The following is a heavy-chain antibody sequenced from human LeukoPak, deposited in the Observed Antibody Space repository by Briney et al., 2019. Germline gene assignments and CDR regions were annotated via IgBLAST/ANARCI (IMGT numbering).Heavy chain of an antibody. CDR3: ARDLVVTAPDY. V-gene: IGHV1-2*02. D-gene: IGHD2-21*02. CDR2: INPSGGST. J-gene: IGHJ4*02. Sequence: ASVKVSCKASGYTFTSYYMHWVRQAPGQGLEWMGIINPSGGSTNYAQKFQGRVTMTRDTSISTAYMELSRLRSDDTAVYYCARDLVVTAPDYWGQGTLVTVSS. CDR1: GYTFTSYY.